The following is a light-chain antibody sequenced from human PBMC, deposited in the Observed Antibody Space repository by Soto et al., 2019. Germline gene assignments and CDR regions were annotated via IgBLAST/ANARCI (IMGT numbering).Light chain of an antibody. J-gene: IGLJ1*01. CDR1: SSDFGNYNP. V-gene: IGLV2-23*01. CDR2: EGN. CDR3: CSYASSSTSYV. Sequence: QSALTQPASVSGSPGQSITISCTGSSSDFGNYNPVSWYQQHPGKAPKLMTYEGNKRPSGVSNRFSGSRSGNTASLTISGLQAGDEADYYCCSYASSSTSYVFGSGTKLTVL.